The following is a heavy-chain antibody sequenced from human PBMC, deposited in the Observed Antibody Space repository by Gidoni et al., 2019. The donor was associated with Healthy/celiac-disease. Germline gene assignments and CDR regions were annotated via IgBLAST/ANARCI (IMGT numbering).Heavy chain of an antibody. Sequence: SPSFQGHVTISADKSISTAYLQWSSLKASDTAMYYCARHLGRTVADYWGQGTLVTVSS. J-gene: IGHJ4*02. V-gene: IGHV5-10-1*01. D-gene: IGHD2-15*01. CDR3: ARHLGRTVADY.